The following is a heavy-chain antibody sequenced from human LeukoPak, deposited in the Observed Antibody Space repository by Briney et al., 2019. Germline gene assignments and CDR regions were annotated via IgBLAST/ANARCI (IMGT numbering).Heavy chain of an antibody. D-gene: IGHD3-10*01. V-gene: IGHV3-33*01. CDR3: AREGLAGENFDY. CDR1: GFTFSSYG. Sequence: GGSLRLSCAASGFTFSSYGMHWVRQAPGKGLEWVAVIWYDGSNKYYADSVKGRFTISRDNSKNTLYLQMNSLRAEDTAVYYCAREGLAGENFDYWGQGTLVTVSS. J-gene: IGHJ4*02. CDR2: IWYDGSNK.